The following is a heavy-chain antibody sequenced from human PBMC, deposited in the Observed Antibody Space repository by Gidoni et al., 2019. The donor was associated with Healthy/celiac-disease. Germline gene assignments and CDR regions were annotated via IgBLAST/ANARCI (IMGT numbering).Heavy chain of an antibody. D-gene: IGHD3-22*01. Sequence: QVQLQESGPGLVKPSETLSLTCTVSGGSISSYYWSWIRQPPGKGLEWIGYIYYSGSTNYNPSLKSRVTISVDTSKNQFSLKLSSVTAADTAVYYCARAIPYYYDSSGYYFDYWGQGTLVTVSS. CDR3: ARAIPYYYDSSGYYFDY. J-gene: IGHJ4*02. V-gene: IGHV4-59*01. CDR1: GGSISSYY. CDR2: IYYSGST.